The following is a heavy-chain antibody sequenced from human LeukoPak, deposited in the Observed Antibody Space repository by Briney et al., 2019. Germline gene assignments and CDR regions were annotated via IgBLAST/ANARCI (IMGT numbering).Heavy chain of an antibody. V-gene: IGHV3-30*01. D-gene: IGHD6-13*01. CDR1: GFTFSSYA. CDR3: ARVGGGYSSSWPRSFDY. J-gene: IGHJ4*02. Sequence: PGRSLRLSCAASGFTFSSYAMHWVRQAPGKGLEWVAVISYDGSNKYYADSVKGRFTISRDNSKNTLYLQMNSLRAEDTAVYYCARVGGGYSSSWPRSFDYWGQGTLVTVSS. CDR2: ISYDGSNK.